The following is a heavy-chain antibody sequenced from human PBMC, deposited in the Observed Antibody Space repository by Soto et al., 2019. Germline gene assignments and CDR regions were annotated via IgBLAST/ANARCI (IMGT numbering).Heavy chain of an antibody. CDR1: GFTFSSSA. J-gene: IGHJ4*01. Sequence: GGSLRLSCAASGFTFSSSAMSWVRQAPGKGLEWVSAISGSGGSTYYADSVKGRFTISRDNSKNTLYLQMNSLRAEDTAVYYWAKDGYYDILTGYPPPFDYWGHGSLVTVSS. D-gene: IGHD3-9*01. CDR3: AKDGYYDILTGYPPPFDY. V-gene: IGHV3-23*01. CDR2: ISGSGGST.